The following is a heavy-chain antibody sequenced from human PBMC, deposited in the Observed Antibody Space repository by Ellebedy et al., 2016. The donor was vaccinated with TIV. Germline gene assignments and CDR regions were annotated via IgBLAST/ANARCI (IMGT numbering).Heavy chain of an antibody. D-gene: IGHD5-18*01. Sequence: MPSETLSLTCSVSGGSVSSHYWSWIRQPPGKGLEWIAYIFYRGSTNYNPSLKSRVTVSVDKSKNQFSLTLDSVTAADTAVYYCARHFRYTYGHLIDWGPGILVTVAS. V-gene: IGHV4-59*08. CDR3: ARHFRYTYGHLID. CDR2: IFYRGST. CDR1: GGSVSSHY. J-gene: IGHJ4*02.